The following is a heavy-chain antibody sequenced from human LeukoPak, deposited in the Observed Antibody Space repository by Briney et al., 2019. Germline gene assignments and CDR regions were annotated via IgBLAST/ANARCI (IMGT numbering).Heavy chain of an antibody. CDR2: IIPILGIA. Sequence: ASVKVSCKASGGTFSSYAISWVRQAPGQGLGWMGRIIPILGIANYAQKFQGRVTITADKSTSTAYMELSSLRSEDTAVYYCARMGFWSGYSTDYWGQGTLVTVSS. J-gene: IGHJ4*02. V-gene: IGHV1-69*04. CDR3: ARMGFWSGYSTDY. CDR1: GGTFSSYA. D-gene: IGHD3-3*01.